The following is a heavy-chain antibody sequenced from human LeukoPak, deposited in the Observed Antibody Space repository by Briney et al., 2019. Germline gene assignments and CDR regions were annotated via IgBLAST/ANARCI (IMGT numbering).Heavy chain of an antibody. V-gene: IGHV4-39*01. CDR1: GGSISSSSYY. Sequence: SETLSLTCTVSGGSISSSSYYWGWIRQPPGKGLEWIGSIYYSGSTYYNPSLKSRVTISVDTSKNQFSLKLSSVTAADTAVYYCARAVAGTYFDYWGQGTLVTVSS. D-gene: IGHD6-19*01. CDR2: IYYSGST. J-gene: IGHJ4*02. CDR3: ARAVAGTYFDY.